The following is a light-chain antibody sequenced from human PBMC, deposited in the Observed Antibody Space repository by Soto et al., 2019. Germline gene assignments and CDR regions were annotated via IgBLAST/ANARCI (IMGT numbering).Light chain of an antibody. Sequence: QSALTQPASVSGSPGQSITISCTGTSSDVGRYKLVSWYQQHPGKAPKLMIYDVTNRPSGVSNRFSGSKSGNTASLTISGLQAEDEADYYCSSYTTSSTLIFGGGTKLTVX. V-gene: IGLV2-14*03. CDR3: SSYTTSSTLI. CDR1: SSDVGRYKL. J-gene: IGLJ2*01. CDR2: DVT.